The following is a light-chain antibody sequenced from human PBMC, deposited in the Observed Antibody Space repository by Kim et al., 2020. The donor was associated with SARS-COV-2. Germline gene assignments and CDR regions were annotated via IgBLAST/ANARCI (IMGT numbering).Light chain of an antibody. CDR1: ETVSNK. Sequence: PGERVTLSCRASETVSNKLAWYQQKPGQAPSLLIYDASSRAAGIPARFRGSGSGTEFTLTITSLQSEDSAVYYCQQFKDWPPLTFGGGTKVDIK. V-gene: IGKV3D-15*01. CDR3: QQFKDWPPLT. CDR2: DAS. J-gene: IGKJ4*01.